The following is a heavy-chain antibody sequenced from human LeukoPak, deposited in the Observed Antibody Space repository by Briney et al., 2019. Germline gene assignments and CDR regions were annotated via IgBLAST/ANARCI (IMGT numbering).Heavy chain of an antibody. D-gene: IGHD3-10*01. V-gene: IGHV4-34*01. CDR2: INHSGNT. CDR1: GGPFSGYT. J-gene: IGHJ2*01. CDR3: AGGWFPPCVRFDL. Sequence: PSETLSLTCAVYGGPFSGYTWSWIRQPPGKGLEWIGEINHSGNTNYNPSLKSRVTISVDTSKNQVSLKLTSVTAADTAVYSCAGGWFPPCVRFDLWGRGTLVTVSS.